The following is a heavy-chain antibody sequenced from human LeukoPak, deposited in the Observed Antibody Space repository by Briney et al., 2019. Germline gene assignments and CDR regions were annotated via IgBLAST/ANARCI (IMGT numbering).Heavy chain of an antibody. CDR1: GFTFSSYA. V-gene: IGHV3-30-3*01. J-gene: IGHJ6*03. CDR2: ISYDGGNK. D-gene: IGHD4-11*01. CDR3: ASPSNYVGDYYYYMDV. Sequence: PGGSLRLSCAASGFTFSSYAMHWVRQAPGKGLEWVAVISYDGGNKYYADSVKGRFTISRDNAKNSLYLQMNSLRAEDTAVYYCASPSNYVGDYYYYMDVWGKGTTVTVSS.